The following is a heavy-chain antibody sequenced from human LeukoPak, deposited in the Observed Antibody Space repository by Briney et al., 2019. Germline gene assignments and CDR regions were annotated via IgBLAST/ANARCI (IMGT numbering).Heavy chain of an antibody. CDR1: GFTFSDYY. CDR3: ARYHPARLFDY. CDR2: ISSSSSYT. J-gene: IGHJ4*02. V-gene: IGHV3-11*06. D-gene: IGHD6-6*01. Sequence: KPGGSLRLSCAASGFTFSDYYMSWIRQAPGKGLEWVSYISSSSSYTNYADSVKGRFTISRDNAKNSLYLQMNSLRAEDTAVYYCARYHPARLFDYWGQGTLVTVSS.